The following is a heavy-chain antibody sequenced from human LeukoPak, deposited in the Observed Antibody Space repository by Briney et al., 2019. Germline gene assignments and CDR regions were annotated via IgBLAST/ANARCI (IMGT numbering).Heavy chain of an antibody. V-gene: IGHV3-23*01. J-gene: IGHJ4*02. CDR3: AKRPSYQPNTDSALSSCYSGARGYFDY. Sequence: GGSLRLSCAASGFTFSSYAMSWVRQAPGKGLEWVSAISGSGGSTYYADSVKGRFTISRDNSKNTLYLQMNSLRAEDTAVYYCAKRPSYQPNTDSALSSCYSGARGYFDYWGQGTLVTVSS. CDR2: ISGSGGST. D-gene: IGHD2-15*01. CDR1: GFTFSSYA.